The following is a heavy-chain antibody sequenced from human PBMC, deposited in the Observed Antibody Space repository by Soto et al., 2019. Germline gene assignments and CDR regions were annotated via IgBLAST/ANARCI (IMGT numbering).Heavy chain of an antibody. CDR2: ISAYNGNT. Sequence: QVQLVQSGAEVKKPGASVKVSCKASGYTFTSYGISWVRQAPGQGLEWMGWISAYNGNTNYAQKLQGRVTMTTDTSTSTGYMELRSLRSDDTAVYYWGRDSFSLAKYGPFDYWGQGTLVTVSS. J-gene: IGHJ4*02. CDR1: GYTFTSYG. D-gene: IGHD3-10*01. CDR3: GRDSFSLAKYGPFDY. V-gene: IGHV1-18*01.